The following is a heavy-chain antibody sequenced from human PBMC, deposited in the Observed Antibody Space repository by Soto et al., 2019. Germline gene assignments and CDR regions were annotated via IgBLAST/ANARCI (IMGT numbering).Heavy chain of an antibody. CDR2: IYSGGST. D-gene: IGHD2-15*01. J-gene: IGHJ4*01. CDR3: ARYSCRSGGSCYRVDH. CDR1: GFSVSSNY. V-gene: IGHV3-53*01. Sequence: GGSLRLSCAASGFSVSSNYMSWVRQAPGKGLEWVSVIYSGGSTYYADSVKGRFTISRDNSKNTLYLQMNSLRAEDTAVYYCARYSCRSGGSCYRVDHCGHRTLVTVS.